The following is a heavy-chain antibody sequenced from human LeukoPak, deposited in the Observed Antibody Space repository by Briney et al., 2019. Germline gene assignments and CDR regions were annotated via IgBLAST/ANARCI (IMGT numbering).Heavy chain of an antibody. CDR2: ISSNGGNT. V-gene: IGHV3-64D*06. J-gene: IGHJ3*01. Sequence: PGGSLRLSCSASGFTFSSFAMHWVRQAPGKGLEYVSAISSNGGNTYYADSLKARFTISRDNSKNTLYLQMSVLRPEDTAVYYCVKYTAIRQPETFDPRGQRTMVTVSS. CDR3: VKYTAIRQPETFDP. CDR1: GFTFSSFA. D-gene: IGHD2-21*02.